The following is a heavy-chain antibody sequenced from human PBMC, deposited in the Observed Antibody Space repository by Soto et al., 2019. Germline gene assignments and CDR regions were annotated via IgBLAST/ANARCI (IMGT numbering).Heavy chain of an antibody. D-gene: IGHD2-2*01. V-gene: IGHV1-18*04. CDR3: ARDEVPAANWLDR. CDR1: GYTFTGYY. Sequence: GASVKVSCKASGYTFTGYYMHWVRQAPGQGLEWMGWINGYNGNTKYADKLQGRVTMTTDTSTTTAYMELRSLRSDDTAVYYCARDEVPAANWLDRWGQGXLVTVS. CDR2: INGYNGNT. J-gene: IGHJ5*02.